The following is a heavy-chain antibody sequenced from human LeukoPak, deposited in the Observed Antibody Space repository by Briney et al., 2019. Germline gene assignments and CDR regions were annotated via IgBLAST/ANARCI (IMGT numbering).Heavy chain of an antibody. CDR2: IYTSGST. V-gene: IGHV4-61*02. Sequence: PSETLSLTCTVSGGSISSGSYYWSWIRQPAGKGLEWIGRIYTSGSTNYNPSLKSRVTISVDTSKNQLSLKLSSVTAADTAVYYCASHRGGFWFDPWGQGTLVTVSS. J-gene: IGHJ5*02. CDR3: ASHRGGFWFDP. CDR1: GGSISSGSYY. D-gene: IGHD3-10*01.